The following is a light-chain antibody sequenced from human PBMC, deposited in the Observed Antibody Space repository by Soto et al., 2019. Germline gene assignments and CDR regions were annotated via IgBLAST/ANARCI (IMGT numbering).Light chain of an antibody. CDR3: SSYSGSNGLL. CDR1: SSDVGGYNY. V-gene: IGLV2-8*01. J-gene: IGLJ2*01. Sequence: QSALTQPPSASGSPGQSVTISCTGTSSDVGGYNYVSWYQQHPGKAPKLMIYEVNKRPSGVPDRFSGSKSGNTASLTVSGLQAEDDAHYYCSSYSGSNGLLFGGGTKLTVL. CDR2: EVN.